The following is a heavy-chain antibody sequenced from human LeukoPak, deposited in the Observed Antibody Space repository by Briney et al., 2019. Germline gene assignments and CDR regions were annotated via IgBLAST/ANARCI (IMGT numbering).Heavy chain of an antibody. V-gene: IGHV4-4*07. J-gene: IGHJ4*02. CDR3: ARAPVQLDLGFFDY. Sequence: AETLSHTCTVSGGSISSYYRSWVRQPAGKGLEWVGRIYTSGSTNYNPSLKSRVTMSVDTSKNQFSLKLSSVTAADTAVYYCARAPVQLDLGFFDYWGQGTLVTVSS. D-gene: IGHD1-1*01. CDR2: IYTSGST. CDR1: GGSISSYY.